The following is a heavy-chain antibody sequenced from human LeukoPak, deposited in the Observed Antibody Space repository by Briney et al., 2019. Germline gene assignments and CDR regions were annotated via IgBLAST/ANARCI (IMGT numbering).Heavy chain of an antibody. Sequence: SETLSLTCTVSGGSISSYYWSWIRQPPGKGLEWIGYIYTSGSTNYNPSLKSRVTISVDTSKNQFSLKLSSVTAADTAAYYCARLGVGDAFDIWGQGTMVTVSS. V-gene: IGHV4-4*09. J-gene: IGHJ3*02. CDR2: IYTSGST. CDR3: ARLGVGDAFDI. D-gene: IGHD3-3*01. CDR1: GGSISSYY.